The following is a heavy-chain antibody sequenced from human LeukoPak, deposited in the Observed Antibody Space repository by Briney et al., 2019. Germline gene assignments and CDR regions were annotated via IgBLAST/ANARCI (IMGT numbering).Heavy chain of an antibody. CDR1: GGTFSSYA. CDR2: IIPIFGTA. J-gene: IGHJ4*02. V-gene: IGHV1-69*06. D-gene: IGHD3-22*01. CDR3: AREDDYYDSSGYGSLGY. Sequence: ASVKVSCKSSGGTFSSYAISWVRQAPGQGPEWMGGIIPIFGTANYAQKFHGRVTITADKSTSTAYMELSSLRSEDTAVYYCAREDDYYDSSGYGSLGYWGQGTLVTVSS.